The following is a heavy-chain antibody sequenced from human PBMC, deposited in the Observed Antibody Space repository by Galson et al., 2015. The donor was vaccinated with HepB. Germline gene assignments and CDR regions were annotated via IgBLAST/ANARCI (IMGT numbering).Heavy chain of an antibody. Sequence: SVKVSCKASGFTFTSPAVQWVRQARGQRLEWIGWIVVGSGNTNYAQKFQERVTITRDMSTSTAYMELSSLRSEDTAVYCCAAGVSTLYSSGWISPKTAFDYWGQGTLVTVSS. CDR1: GFTFTSPA. CDR2: IVVGSGNT. V-gene: IGHV1-58*01. J-gene: IGHJ4*02. CDR3: AAGVSTLYSSGWISPKTAFDY. D-gene: IGHD6-19*01.